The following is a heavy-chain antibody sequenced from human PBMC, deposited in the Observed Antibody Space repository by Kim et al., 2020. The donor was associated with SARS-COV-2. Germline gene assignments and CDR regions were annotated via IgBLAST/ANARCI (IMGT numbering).Heavy chain of an antibody. J-gene: IGHJ6*02. V-gene: IGHV1-2*06. CDR1: GYTFTGYY. CDR3: ARISGHWLTGNGYYYYAMDV. D-gene: IGHD3-9*01. CDR2: INPYSGDP. Sequence: ASVKVSCKASGYTFTGYYIHWVRQAPGQGLEWMGRINPYSGDPNYAQNFQGRVTMTRDTSISTAYMELSRLRSDDTAVYYCARISGHWLTGNGYYYYAMDVWGQGTMVTVSS.